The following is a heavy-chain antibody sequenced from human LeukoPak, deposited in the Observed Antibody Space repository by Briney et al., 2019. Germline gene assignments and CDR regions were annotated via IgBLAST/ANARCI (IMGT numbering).Heavy chain of an antibody. CDR3: ARGVYYDTSDNWFDP. CDR1: GDSISSYY. J-gene: IGHJ5*02. D-gene: IGHD3-22*01. CDR2: IYYSGST. V-gene: IGHV4-59*01. Sequence: SSETLSLTCTVSGDSISSYYWSWIRQPPGKGLEWIGYIYYSGSTNYNPSLKSRVTISVDTSKNQFSLKLSSVTAADTAVYYCARGVYYDTSDNWFDPWGQGTLVTVSS.